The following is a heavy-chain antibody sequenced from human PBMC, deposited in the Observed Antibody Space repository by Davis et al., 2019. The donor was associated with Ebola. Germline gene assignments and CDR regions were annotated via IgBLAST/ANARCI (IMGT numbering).Heavy chain of an antibody. CDR2: IYYSGST. CDR3: ARGYSGYYYYGMDV. V-gene: IGHV4-59*01. CDR1: GGSISSYY. Sequence: PSETLSLTCTVSGGSISSYYWSWIRQPPGKGLEWIGYIYYSGSTNYNPSLKSRVTISVDTSKNQFSLKLSSVTAADTAVYYCARGYSGYYYYGMDVWGQGTTVTVSS. J-gene: IGHJ6*02. D-gene: IGHD5-12*01.